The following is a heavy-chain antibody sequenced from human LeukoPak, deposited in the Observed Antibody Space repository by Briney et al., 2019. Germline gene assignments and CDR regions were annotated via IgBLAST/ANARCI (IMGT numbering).Heavy chain of an antibody. V-gene: IGHV3-7*01. CDR3: ARDRIAAASTDYDY. CDR2: IKGDDSAR. J-gene: IGHJ4*02. CDR1: GFTFSSYW. D-gene: IGHD6-13*01. Sequence: SGGSLRLSCAASGFTFSSYWMTWVRQAPGKGLEGVANIKGDDSARYYVDSVKGRFTISRDNAYNSVYLQMNSLRPEDTAVYYCARDRIAAASTDYDYWGQGVLVTVSS.